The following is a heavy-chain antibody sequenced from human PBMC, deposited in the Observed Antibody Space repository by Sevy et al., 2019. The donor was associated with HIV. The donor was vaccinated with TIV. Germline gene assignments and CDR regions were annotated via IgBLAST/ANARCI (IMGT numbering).Heavy chain of an antibody. D-gene: IGHD6-13*01. V-gene: IGHV4-59*01. J-gene: IGHJ6*03. CDR2: IYYSGST. CDR1: GGSISSYY. CDR3: ASSGLGPGYSSYYYMDV. Sequence: SETLSLTCTVSGGSISSYYWSWIRQPPGKGLEWIGYIYYSGSTNYNPSLKSRVTISVDTSKNQFSLKLSSVTAADTAVYYCASSGLGPGYSSYYYMDVWGKRTTVTVSS.